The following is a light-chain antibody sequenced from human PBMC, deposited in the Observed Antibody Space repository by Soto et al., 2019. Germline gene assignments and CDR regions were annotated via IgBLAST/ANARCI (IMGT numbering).Light chain of an antibody. Sequence: DIQMTQSPSSLSASVGDRVTITCRASQSISSYVNWYQQKPGKAPTILIYAASSLQSGVPSIISGNGSSPEFTPVTTTLPPVYFSTYYCQQSYSTPFSVGQGTKLEIK. CDR1: QSISSY. J-gene: IGKJ2*01. CDR2: AAS. CDR3: QQSYSTPFS. V-gene: IGKV1-39*01.